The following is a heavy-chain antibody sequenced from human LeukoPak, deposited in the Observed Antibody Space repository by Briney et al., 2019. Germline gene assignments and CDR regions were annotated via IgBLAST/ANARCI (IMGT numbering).Heavy chain of an antibody. D-gene: IGHD1-14*01. CDR2: IYYSGST. CDR1: GGSISSSSYY. Sequence: SETLSLTCTVSGGSISSSSYYWGWIRQPPGKGLEWIGSIYYSGSTYYNPSLKSRVTISVDTSKNQFSLKLSSVTAAVTAVYYCARPLGPGYFDYWGQGTLVTVSS. J-gene: IGHJ4*02. V-gene: IGHV4-39*01. CDR3: ARPLGPGYFDY.